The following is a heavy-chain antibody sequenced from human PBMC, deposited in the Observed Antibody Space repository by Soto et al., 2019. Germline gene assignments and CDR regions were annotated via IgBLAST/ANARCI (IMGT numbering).Heavy chain of an antibody. D-gene: IGHD3-3*01. Sequence: SETLSLTCTVSGGSISSSSYYWGWIRQPPGKGLEWIGSIYYSGSTYYNPSLKSRVTISVDTSKNQFSLKLSSVTAADTAVYYCARLGFTIFGVVMESYYMDVWGKGTTVTVSS. V-gene: IGHV4-39*01. CDR1: GGSISSSSYY. CDR2: IYYSGST. J-gene: IGHJ6*03. CDR3: ARLGFTIFGVVMESYYMDV.